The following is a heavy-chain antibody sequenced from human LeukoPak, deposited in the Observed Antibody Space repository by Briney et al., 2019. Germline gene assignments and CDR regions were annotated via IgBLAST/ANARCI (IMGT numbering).Heavy chain of an antibody. CDR3: AKDVDTAMDY. D-gene: IGHD5-18*01. CDR1: GFTFSSYW. V-gene: IGHV3-43*02. CDR2: ISGDGGST. J-gene: IGHJ4*02. Sequence: GGSLRLSCAASGFTFSSYWMHWVRQAPGKGLEWVSLISGDGGSTYYADSVKGRFTISRDNSKNSLYLQMNSLRTEDTALYYCAKDVDTAMDYWGQGTLVTVSS.